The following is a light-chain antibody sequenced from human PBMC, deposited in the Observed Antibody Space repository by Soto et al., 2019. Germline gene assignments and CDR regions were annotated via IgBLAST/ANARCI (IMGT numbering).Light chain of an antibody. CDR2: AAS. J-gene: IGKJ5*01. CDR1: QRISSW. V-gene: IGKV1D-12*01. CDR3: QQPNSFPIT. Sequence: DIQVTQSPSSVSAFVGDRVTITCRASQRISSWLAWYQQKPGKAPKLLIYAASSLQSGVPSRFSGSGAGTEFTLTISSLQPEDSATYYCQQPNSFPITFGQGTRLEIK.